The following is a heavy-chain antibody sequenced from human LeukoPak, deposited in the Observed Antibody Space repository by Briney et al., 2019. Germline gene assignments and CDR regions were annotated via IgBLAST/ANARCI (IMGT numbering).Heavy chain of an antibody. CDR3: ARDEYGGYSSSWYPDY. V-gene: IGHV1-18*01. CDR1: GGTFSSYA. D-gene: IGHD6-13*01. CDR2: ISAYNGNT. J-gene: IGHJ4*02. Sequence: ASVKVSCKASGGTFSSYAISWVRQAPGQGLEWMGWISAYNGNTNYAQKLQGRVTMTTDTSTSTAYMELRSLRSDDTAVYYCARDEYGGYSSSWYPDYWGQGTLVTVSS.